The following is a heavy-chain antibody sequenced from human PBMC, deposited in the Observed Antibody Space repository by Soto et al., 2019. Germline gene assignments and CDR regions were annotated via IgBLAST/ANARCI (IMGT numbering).Heavy chain of an antibody. D-gene: IGHD1-26*01. J-gene: IGHJ4*02. CDR3: AADRKIVGTIGAFDF. CDR2: SGPEEGEP. V-gene: IGHV1-24*01. CDR1: KKTLSELS. Sequence: AAVKVSCKVPKKTLSELSIHWLRQAPGKGLEWMGRSGPEEGEPIYPQKFQGRVSMTEDPSTDTAYMELTSLRCEDTAVYFCAADRKIVGTIGAFDFWGQGTQVTVS.